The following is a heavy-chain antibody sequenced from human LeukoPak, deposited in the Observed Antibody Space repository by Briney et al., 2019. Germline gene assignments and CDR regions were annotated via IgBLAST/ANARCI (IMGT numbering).Heavy chain of an antibody. CDR3: ARAAGDMTTFGGVIHLAYYYYMDV. D-gene: IGHD3-16*02. J-gene: IGHJ6*03. Sequence: GASVKVSCKASGYTFTSYYMHWVRQAPGQGLEWMGIINPSGGSTSYAQKFQGRVTMTRDMSTSTVYMELSSLRSEDTAVYYCARAAGDMTTFGGVIHLAYYYYMDVWGKGTTVTVSS. V-gene: IGHV1-46*01. CDR2: INPSGGST. CDR1: GYTFTSYY.